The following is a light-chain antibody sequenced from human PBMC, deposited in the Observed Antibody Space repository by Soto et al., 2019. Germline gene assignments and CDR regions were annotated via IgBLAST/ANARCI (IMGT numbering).Light chain of an antibody. CDR3: QQYINWPPIT. J-gene: IGKJ5*01. Sequence: EIVMTQSPATLSVSPGERVSLSCRASQSVNSKLAWYQQKPGQAPRLLIYGASTRATGIPARFSGSGSGTEFTLTISSLQSEDFAVYFCQQYINWPPITFGQGTRLEIK. CDR2: GAS. CDR1: QSVNSK. V-gene: IGKV3-15*01.